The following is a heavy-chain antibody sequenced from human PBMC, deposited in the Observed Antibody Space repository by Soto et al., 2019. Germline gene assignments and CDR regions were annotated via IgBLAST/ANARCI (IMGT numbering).Heavy chain of an antibody. Sequence: QVQLVQSGAEVKKPGSSVKVSCKASGGTFSSYAISWVRQAPGQGLEWMGGVIPIFGTANYAQKFQGRVTITADESTSTAYMELSSLRSEDTAVYYCARSLSGERGYFGWLFWFDPWGQGTLVTVSS. CDR2: VIPIFGTA. CDR1: GGTFSSYA. J-gene: IGHJ5*02. D-gene: IGHD3-9*01. CDR3: ARSLSGERGYFGWLFWFDP. V-gene: IGHV1-69*01.